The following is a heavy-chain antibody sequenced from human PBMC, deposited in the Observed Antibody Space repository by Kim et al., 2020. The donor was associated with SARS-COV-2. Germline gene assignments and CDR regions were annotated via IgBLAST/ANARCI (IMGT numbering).Heavy chain of an antibody. D-gene: IGHD6-13*01. V-gene: IGHV4-39*01. CDR1: GGSISSSSYY. CDR3: ARRGSSWKNFDY. J-gene: IGHJ4*02. Sequence: SETLSLTCTVSGGSISSSSYYWGWIRQPPGKGLEWIGSIYYSGSTYYNPSLKSRVTISVDTSKNQFSLKLSSVTAADTAVYYYARRGSSWKNFDYWGQGTLVTVSS. CDR2: IYYSGST.